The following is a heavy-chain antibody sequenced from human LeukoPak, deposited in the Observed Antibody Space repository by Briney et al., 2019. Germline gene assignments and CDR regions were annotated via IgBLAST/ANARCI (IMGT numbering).Heavy chain of an antibody. CDR3: ATDSYVSGSYYRLFY. V-gene: IGHV3-74*01. J-gene: IGHJ4*02. Sequence: PGGSLRLSCGASGFTLGTYWMHWVRQAPGKGLVWVSGINSDGGTTTYADSVKGRFTISRDNAKNTLYLQMNNLRAEDTAIYYCATDSYVSGSYYRLFYWGQGTLVTVSS. D-gene: IGHD3-10*01. CDR1: GFTLGTYW. CDR2: INSDGGTT.